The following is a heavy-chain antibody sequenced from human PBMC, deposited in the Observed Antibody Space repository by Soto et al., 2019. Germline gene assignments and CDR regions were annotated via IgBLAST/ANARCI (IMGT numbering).Heavy chain of an antibody. D-gene: IGHD3-10*01. CDR2: ISAYNGNT. J-gene: IGHJ4*02. CDR3: ARSGPPEGY. CDR1: GYTFTSYA. V-gene: IGHV1-18*01. Sequence: QVQLVQSGAEVKKPGASVKVSCKASGYTFTSYAISWVRQAPGKGLEWMGWISAYNGNTNYARKLQGRVTMTTDTTTTTAYMELRSMRSDDTADNYWARSGPPEGYWGQGTLGTVSS.